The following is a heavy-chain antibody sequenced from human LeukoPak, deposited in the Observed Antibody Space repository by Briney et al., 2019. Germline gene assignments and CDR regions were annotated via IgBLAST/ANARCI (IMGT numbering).Heavy chain of an antibody. CDR3: AREIGPIQLHLWGSAFDS. J-gene: IGHJ4*02. Sequence: GASVKVSCKASGYTFNGYYMHWVRQAPGQGLEWMGIINPSGGSTSYAQKFQGRVTMTRDTSTSTVYMELSSLRSEDTAVYYCAREIGPIQLHLWGSAFDSWGQGTLVTVSS. V-gene: IGHV1-46*02. CDR1: GYTFNGYY. CDR2: INPSGGST. D-gene: IGHD5-18*01.